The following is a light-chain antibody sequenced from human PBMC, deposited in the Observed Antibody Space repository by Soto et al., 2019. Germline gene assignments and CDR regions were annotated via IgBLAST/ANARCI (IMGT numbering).Light chain of an antibody. Sequence: EIVLTQSPVTLSLSPGDRAILSCRASQSLRSDYLVWYQQRPGRAPRLLIYGASNRATGIPDRFSGSGSGTDFTLTISRLEPEDFAVYYCQQCVRSPYSFGQGTKLEIK. CDR2: GAS. CDR3: QQCVRSPYS. V-gene: IGKV3-20*01. J-gene: IGKJ2*03. CDR1: QSLRSDY.